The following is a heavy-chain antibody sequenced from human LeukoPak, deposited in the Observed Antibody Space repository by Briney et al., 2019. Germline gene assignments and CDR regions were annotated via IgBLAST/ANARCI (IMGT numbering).Heavy chain of an antibody. CDR2: INYSGST. J-gene: IGHJ6*02. D-gene: IGHD3-3*01. Sequence: SETLSLTCTVSGGSVSSGSYYWSWIREPPGKGLEWIGYINYSGSTNYNPSLKSRVTISVDTSKNQFSLKLSSVTAADTAVYYCARGGLHSFFGVVNYYYGMDVWGQGTTVTVSS. V-gene: IGHV4-61*01. CDR3: ARGGLHSFFGVVNYYYGMDV. CDR1: GGSVSSGSYY.